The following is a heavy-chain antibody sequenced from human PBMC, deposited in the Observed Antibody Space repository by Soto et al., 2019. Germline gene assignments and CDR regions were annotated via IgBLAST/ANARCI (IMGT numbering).Heavy chain of an antibody. CDR2: INPSGGST. J-gene: IGHJ4*02. V-gene: IGHV1-46*01. CDR1: GYTFSTYY. CDR3: VRGYNDGSDAFGH. Sequence: ASVKGSCNASGYTFSTYYMHWVRQAPGQGYEWMGIINPSGGSTTYAQKFQGRVTMTRDTSTTAVYMELSSLTLDDTGVYYCVRGYNDGSDAFGHWGQGVLFTVSS. D-gene: IGHD3-16*01.